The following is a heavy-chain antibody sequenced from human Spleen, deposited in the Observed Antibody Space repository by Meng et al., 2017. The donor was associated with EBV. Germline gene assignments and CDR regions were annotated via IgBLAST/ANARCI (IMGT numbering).Heavy chain of an antibody. CDR1: GLPFSRYW. Sequence: EVHGVGGGGAIVQPGGSRRLSCAASGLPFSRYWMHWVRQAPGKGLVWVSRTNENERITDYADSVKGRFTISRDNTKNTLYLQMNSLRVEDTAIYYCSRDLAGADDDWGPGTLVTVSS. J-gene: IGHJ4*02. CDR3: SRDLAGADDD. CDR2: TNENERIT. V-gene: IGHV3-74*01.